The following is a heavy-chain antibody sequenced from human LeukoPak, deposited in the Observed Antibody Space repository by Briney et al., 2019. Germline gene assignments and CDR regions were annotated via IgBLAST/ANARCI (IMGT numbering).Heavy chain of an antibody. CDR3: AREPARQLDY. CDR2: INHSGST. J-gene: IGHJ4*02. V-gene: IGHV4-34*01. D-gene: IGHD6-13*01. CDR1: GGSFSGYY. Sequence: SETLSLTCAVYGGSFSGYYWSWIRQPPGKGLEWIGEINHSGSTNYNPSLKSRVTISVDTSKNQFSLKLSSVTAADTAVYYCAREPARQLDYWGQGTLVTVSS.